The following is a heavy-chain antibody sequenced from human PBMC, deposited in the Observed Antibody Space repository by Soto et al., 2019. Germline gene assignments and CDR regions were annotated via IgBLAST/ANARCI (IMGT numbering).Heavy chain of an antibody. CDR3: ARGWLRNYYYYGMDV. CDR1: GGTFSSYA. J-gene: IGHJ6*02. V-gene: IGHV1-69*13. CDR2: IIPIFGTA. D-gene: IGHD5-12*01. Sequence: GASLKVSCKGSGGTFSSYAISWVRQAPGQGLEWMGGIIPIFGTANYAQKFQGRVTITADESTSTAYMELSSLRSEDTAVYYCARGWLRNYYYYGMDVWGQGTTVTVSS.